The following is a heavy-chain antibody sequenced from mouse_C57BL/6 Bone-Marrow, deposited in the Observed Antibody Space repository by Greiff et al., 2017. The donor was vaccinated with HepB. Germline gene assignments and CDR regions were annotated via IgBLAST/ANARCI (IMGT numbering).Heavy chain of an antibody. CDR3: TRRVGSGPSWFAY. Sequence: EVQLQQSGTVLARPGASVKMSCKTSGYTFTSYWMHWVKQRPGQGLEWIGAIYPGNSDTSYNQKFKGKAKLTAVTSASTAYMELSSLTNEDSAVYYCTRRVGSGPSWFAYWGQGTLVTVSA. D-gene: IGHD3-2*02. CDR2: IYPGNSDT. J-gene: IGHJ3*01. V-gene: IGHV1-5*01. CDR1: GYTFTSYW.